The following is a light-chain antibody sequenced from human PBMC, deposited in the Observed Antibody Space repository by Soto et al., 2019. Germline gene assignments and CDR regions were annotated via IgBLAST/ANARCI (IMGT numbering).Light chain of an antibody. CDR3: QQYHNWPPQYT. V-gene: IGKV3-15*01. Sequence: EIVMTQSPASLSVSPGDGATLSCWASQSVANKVAWYQQKPGQGPRLLIHGASTRAAGVPARFSGSGSGTDFTLTISSLQSEDSAVYYCQQYHNWPPQYTFGQGTKLQIK. CDR2: GAS. CDR1: QSVANK. J-gene: IGKJ2*01.